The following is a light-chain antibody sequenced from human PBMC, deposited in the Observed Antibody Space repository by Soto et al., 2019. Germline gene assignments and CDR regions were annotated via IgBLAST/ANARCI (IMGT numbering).Light chain of an antibody. Sequence: QSALTQPASMSGSPGQSITISCTGTSGDVGFYDFVSWYQQHPGKVPRLIIYGVTKRPSGVSHRFSGSKSGNTASLTISGLQVEDEADSSCASYTGSSTDVFGGGTKVTVL. CDR1: SGDVGFYDF. CDR2: GVT. J-gene: IGLJ3*02. V-gene: IGLV2-14*03. CDR3: ASYTGSSTDV.